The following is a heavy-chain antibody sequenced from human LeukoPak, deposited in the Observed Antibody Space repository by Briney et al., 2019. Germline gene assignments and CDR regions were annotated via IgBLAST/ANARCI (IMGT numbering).Heavy chain of an antibody. J-gene: IGHJ4*02. Sequence: PSETLSLTCTVSGGSISSSSYYWGWIRQPPGKGLEWIGSIYYSGSTYYNPSLKSRVTISVDTSKNQFSLKLSSVTAADTAVYYCAQGEWLRPINYWGQGTLVTVSS. CDR2: IYYSGST. CDR3: AQGEWLRPINY. D-gene: IGHD5-12*01. CDR1: GGSISSSSYY. V-gene: IGHV4-39*01.